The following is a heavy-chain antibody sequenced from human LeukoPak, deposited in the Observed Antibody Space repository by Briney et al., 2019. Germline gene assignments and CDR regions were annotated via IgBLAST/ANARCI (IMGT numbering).Heavy chain of an antibody. Sequence: GGSLRLSCAASGFTFSSYGMHWVRQAPGKGLEWVAFIRYDGSNKYYADSVKGRFTISRDNSKNALYLQMNSLRAEDTAVYYCAKILFPTGTTDYWGQGTLVTVSS. D-gene: IGHD1-1*01. CDR2: IRYDGSNK. V-gene: IGHV3-30*02. CDR1: GFTFSSYG. J-gene: IGHJ4*02. CDR3: AKILFPTGTTDY.